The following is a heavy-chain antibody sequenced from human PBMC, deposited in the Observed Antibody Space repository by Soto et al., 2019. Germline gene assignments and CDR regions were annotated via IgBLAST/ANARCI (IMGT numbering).Heavy chain of an antibody. CDR2: IYWDDSK. CDR3: AHAYGGRSLY. D-gene: IGHD1-26*01. V-gene: IGHV2-5*02. CDR1: GFSLTTDRVG. Sequence: QITLKESGPTLVKPTQTLTLTCTFSGFSLTTDRVGVGWIRQPPGEALEWLAVIYWDDSKTYRPSLESRLTIPKDTSQNQVALTMTNIDSLDTATYYCAHAYGGRSLYWGQGTLVTVSS. J-gene: IGHJ4*02.